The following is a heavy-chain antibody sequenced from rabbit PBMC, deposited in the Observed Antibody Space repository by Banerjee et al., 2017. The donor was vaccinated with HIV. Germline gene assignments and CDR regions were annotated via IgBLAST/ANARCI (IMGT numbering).Heavy chain of an antibody. CDR1: GFDFSSYY. CDR2: IYAGKGST. V-gene: IGHV1S7*01. Sequence: QSLQESGGGLVKPGGTLTLTCKASGFDFSSYYMSWVRQAPGKGLEWIGIIYAGKGSTDYASWVNGRFTISSDNAQNTVDLQMNSLTAADTATYFCAREDYSSGWGAYNLWGQGTLVTVS. J-gene: IGHJ4*01. CDR3: AREDYSSGWGAYNL. D-gene: IGHD4-1*01.